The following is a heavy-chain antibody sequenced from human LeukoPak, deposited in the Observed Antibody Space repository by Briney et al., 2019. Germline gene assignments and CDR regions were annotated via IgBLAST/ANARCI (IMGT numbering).Heavy chain of an antibody. CDR1: GFTSHSYA. CDR2: INGGGDVT. CDR3: ARNYYDSSGYSPFFDY. V-gene: IGHV3-23*01. J-gene: IGHJ4*02. D-gene: IGHD3-22*01. Sequence: RGSLRLSCATSGFTSHSYAMSWVRQAPGKGLEWVSAINGGGDVTYYADSVQGRFFFSRDNAKHTLYLQLNSLRAEDTAVYYCARNYYDSSGYSPFFDYWGQGTLVTVSS.